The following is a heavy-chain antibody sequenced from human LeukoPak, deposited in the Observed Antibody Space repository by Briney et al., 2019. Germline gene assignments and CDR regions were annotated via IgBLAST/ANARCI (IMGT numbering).Heavy chain of an antibody. CDR1: GFNFSSYA. D-gene: IGHD3-22*01. CDR3: AKDLGGDSSGYYLDY. V-gene: IGHV3-23*01. J-gene: IGHJ4*02. CDR2: ISGSGGST. Sequence: GSLRLPCAAPGFNFSSYAMSRGRQAPGKGLEWVSAISGSGGSTYYADSVKGRFTIARDNSKNTLYLQMNSLRAEDTAVYYCAKDLGGDSSGYYLDYWGQGTLVTVSS.